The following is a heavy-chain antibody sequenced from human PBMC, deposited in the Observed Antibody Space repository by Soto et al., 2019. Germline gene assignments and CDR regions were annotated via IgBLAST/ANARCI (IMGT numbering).Heavy chain of an antibody. CDR3: PRSYSRFVDY. CDR2: IYSTGT. J-gene: IGHJ4*01. CDR1: GGSVSSRRHF. Sequence: PSETLSLTCTVSGGSVSSRRHFWSWIRQPPGKGLEWLGYIYSTGTTYNPSLKSRVTISHDTPKNQFSLKLNSVTPPHTSAYYCPRSYSRFVDYWGQGTPVTVSS. V-gene: IGHV4-61*01. D-gene: IGHD3-22*01.